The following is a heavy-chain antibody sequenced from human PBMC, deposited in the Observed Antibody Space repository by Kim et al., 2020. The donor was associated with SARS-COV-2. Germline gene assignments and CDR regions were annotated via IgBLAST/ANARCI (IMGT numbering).Heavy chain of an antibody. CDR3: ARDSRYVGRGYFDY. D-gene: IGHD3-10*01. CDR1: GFTFSSYW. Sequence: GGSLRLSCAASGFTFSSYWMSWVRQAPGKGLEWVANIKQDGSEKYYVDSVKGRFTISRDNAKNSLYLQMNSLRAEDTAVYYCARDSRYVGRGYFDYWGQGTLVTVSS. J-gene: IGHJ4*02. CDR2: IKQDGSEK. V-gene: IGHV3-7*01.